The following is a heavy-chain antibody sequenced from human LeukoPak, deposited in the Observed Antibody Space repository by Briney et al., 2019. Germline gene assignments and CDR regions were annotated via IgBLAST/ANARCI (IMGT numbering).Heavy chain of an antibody. CDR3: ARGPSRLYFLFHVGNAFDI. CDR1: GGSFSGYY. J-gene: IGHJ3*02. V-gene: IGHV4-34*01. Sequence: SETLSLTCAVYGGSFSGYYWSWIRQPPGKGLEWIGEINHSGSTNYNPSLKSRVTISVDTSKNQFSLKLSSVTAADTAVYYRARGPSRLYFLFHVGNAFDIWGQGTMVTVSS. D-gene: IGHD2/OR15-2a*01. CDR2: INHSGST.